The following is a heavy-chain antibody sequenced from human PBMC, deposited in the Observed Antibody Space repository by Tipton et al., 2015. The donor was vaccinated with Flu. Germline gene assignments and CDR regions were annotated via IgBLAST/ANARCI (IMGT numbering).Heavy chain of an antibody. CDR2: IFPAHSDT. V-gene: IGHV5-51*01. J-gene: IGHJ6*02. CDR1: GYSFTRHW. D-gene: IGHD4-17*01. Sequence: QLVQSGAEVKKPGESLKISCKASGYSFTRHWIGWVRQMPGKGLEWMGIIFPAHSDTKYSPSFQGQVTISVDKSISTAYLKWSSLKASDSAIYYWASHGATPLEVGGQGTTVTVSS. CDR3: ASHGATPLEV.